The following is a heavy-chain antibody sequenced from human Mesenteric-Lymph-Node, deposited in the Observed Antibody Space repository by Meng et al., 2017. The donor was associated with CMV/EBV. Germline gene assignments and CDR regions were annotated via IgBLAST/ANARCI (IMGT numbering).Heavy chain of an antibody. CDR1: GFTFNSYT. J-gene: IGHJ4*02. V-gene: IGHV3-21*01. Sequence: GESLKISCAASGFTFNSYTMDWVRQAPGKGLEWVSSINSFSSSIYYADSVKGRFTISRDNAKNSLDLQMNSLRAEDTAVYYCVRDFGVQLYLFDYWGQGTLVTVSS. CDR2: INSFSSSI. D-gene: IGHD3-16*01. CDR3: VRDFGVQLYLFDY.